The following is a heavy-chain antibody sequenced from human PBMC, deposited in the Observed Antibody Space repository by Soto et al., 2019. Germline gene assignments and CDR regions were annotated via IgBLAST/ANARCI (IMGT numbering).Heavy chain of an antibody. CDR2: ISAYNGNT. J-gene: IGHJ6*02. D-gene: IGHD5-18*01. Sequence: ASVKVSCKASGYTFTGYGISWVRQAPGQGLEWMGWISAYNGNTNYAQKLQGRVTMTTDTSTSTAYMELRSLRSDDTAVYYCARDLCHGDSCQGYYYYYGMDVWGQGTTVTV. V-gene: IGHV1-18*01. CDR3: ARDLCHGDSCQGYYYYYGMDV. CDR1: GYTFTGYG.